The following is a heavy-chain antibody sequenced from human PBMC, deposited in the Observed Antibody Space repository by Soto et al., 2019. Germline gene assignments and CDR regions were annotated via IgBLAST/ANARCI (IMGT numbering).Heavy chain of an antibody. CDR2: IYYSGST. Sequence: SETLSLTCTVYGGSISSYYWSWIRQPPGKGLEWIGYIYYSGSTNYNPSLKSRVTISVDTSKNQFSLKLSSVTAADTAVYYCARGSSGWLIDYWGQGTLVTVSS. D-gene: IGHD6-19*01. J-gene: IGHJ4*02. CDR1: GGSISSYY. CDR3: ARGSSGWLIDY. V-gene: IGHV4-59*01.